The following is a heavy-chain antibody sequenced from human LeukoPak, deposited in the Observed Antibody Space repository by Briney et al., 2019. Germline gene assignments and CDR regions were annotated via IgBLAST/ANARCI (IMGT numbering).Heavy chain of an antibody. CDR3: AREDPQTTVPEGMDV. CDR1: GGSISYYY. CDR2: IYYSGTT. D-gene: IGHD4-17*01. Sequence: SETLSLPCTVSGGSISYYYWSWLRQSPGKGLEWIGYIYYSGTTNYNPSLKSRVTISVDTSKNQFSLQLRSVTAADTAVYYCAREDPQTTVPEGMDVWGQGTTVTVSS. V-gene: IGHV4-59*01. J-gene: IGHJ6*02.